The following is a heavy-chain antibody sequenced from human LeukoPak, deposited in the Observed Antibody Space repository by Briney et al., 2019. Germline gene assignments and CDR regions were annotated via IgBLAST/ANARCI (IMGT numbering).Heavy chain of an antibody. CDR2: ISSHSSYI. J-gene: IGHJ4*02. V-gene: IGHV3-21*06. CDR1: GFTFTSYA. Sequence: GGSLRLSCVGSGFTFTSYAFNWVRQAPGKGLEWVASISSHSSYIYYAESVKGRFTISRDDADNSVFLQMNSLTAEDTAVYYGGRDGQGEPTYYFDHWGQGVRVTASS. CDR3: GRDGQGEPTYYFDH. D-gene: IGHD1-14*01.